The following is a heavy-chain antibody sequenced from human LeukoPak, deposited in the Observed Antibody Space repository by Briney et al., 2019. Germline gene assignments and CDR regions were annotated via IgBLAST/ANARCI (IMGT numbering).Heavy chain of an antibody. D-gene: IGHD4-17*01. Sequence: GGSLKLSCAASGFTFSGSAIHWVRQSSGKGLEWVSAISGSGGSTYYADSVKGRFTISRDNSKNTLYLQMNSLRAEDTAVYYCAKLPARVTTSFDYWGQGTLVTVSS. J-gene: IGHJ4*02. V-gene: IGHV3-23*01. CDR1: GFTFSGSA. CDR2: ISGSGGST. CDR3: AKLPARVTTSFDY.